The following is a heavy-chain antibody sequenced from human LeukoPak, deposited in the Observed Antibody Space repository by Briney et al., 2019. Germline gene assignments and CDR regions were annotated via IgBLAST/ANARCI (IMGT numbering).Heavy chain of an antibody. D-gene: IGHD2-15*01. CDR2: ISGNGGRT. Sequence: QPGGSLRLSCAASRFTFSSYAMSWVRQAPGRGLEWVSSISGNGGRTDYSDSVTGRFTISRDNSKNTLYLQMNSLRADDTAVYYCAKSPRSVGYIVLEIWGQGTMVTVSS. CDR3: AKSPRSVGYIVLEI. CDR1: RFTFSSYA. V-gene: IGHV3-23*01. J-gene: IGHJ3*02.